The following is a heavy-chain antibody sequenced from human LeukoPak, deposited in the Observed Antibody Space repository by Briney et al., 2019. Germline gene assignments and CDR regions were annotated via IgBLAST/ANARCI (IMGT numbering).Heavy chain of an antibody. CDR2: LRSKTYNYGT. Sequence: GGSLRLSCAASGFSFSASSIHWVRQASGKGLGWVGRLRSKTYNYGTTYAASVKGRFIFSRDDSENTAYLQMNSLKTEDTALYYCTRGMLTTDQGFDYWGQGTLVTVSS. D-gene: IGHD1-1*01. CDR3: TRGMLTTDQGFDY. V-gene: IGHV3-73*01. CDR1: GFSFSASS. J-gene: IGHJ4*02.